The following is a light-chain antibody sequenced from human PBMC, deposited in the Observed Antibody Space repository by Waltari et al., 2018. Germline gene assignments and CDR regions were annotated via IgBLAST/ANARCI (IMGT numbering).Light chain of an antibody. V-gene: IGLV1-40*01. CDR3: QSYDSSLSRYV. CDR1: SSNIGAIYH. Sequence: QSVLTQPPSVSGAPGQRVTISCTGSSSNIGAIYHVPWYQQVPGTAPKPLIYGNSNRPSGVPDRFSASKSGTSASLAITGLQADDEADYYCQSYDSSLSRYVFGSGTEVTV. J-gene: IGLJ1*01. CDR2: GNS.